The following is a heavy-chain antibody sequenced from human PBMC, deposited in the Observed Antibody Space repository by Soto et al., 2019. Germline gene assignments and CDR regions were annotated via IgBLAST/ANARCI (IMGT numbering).Heavy chain of an antibody. CDR1: GSSITSRSYY. V-gene: IGHV4-39*07. D-gene: IGHD3-10*01. CDR2: IDYSGTT. CDR3: ARDRGPYYGSGSYRAFDI. J-gene: IGHJ3*02. Sequence: PSETLSLTCSVSGSSITSRSYYWGWIRQPPEGGLEWIGAIDYSGTTYYNPSLRSRVIISVDTSKNQFSLKLSSVTAADSAVYYCARDRGPYYGSGSYRAFDIWGQGTMVTVSS.